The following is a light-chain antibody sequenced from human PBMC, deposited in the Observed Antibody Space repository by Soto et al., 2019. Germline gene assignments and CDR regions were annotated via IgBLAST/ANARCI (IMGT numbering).Light chain of an antibody. CDR3: QQYNTYAWT. Sequence: DIPMTQSPSTLYASVGDRVTITCRASQSVSTWLAWYQQKPGKAPKLLIYQASTLESGVPSRFSGNRYGTDFTLTISSLQPDDFATYYCQQYNTYAWTFGQGTKVEIK. CDR1: QSVSTW. V-gene: IGKV1-5*03. CDR2: QAS. J-gene: IGKJ1*01.